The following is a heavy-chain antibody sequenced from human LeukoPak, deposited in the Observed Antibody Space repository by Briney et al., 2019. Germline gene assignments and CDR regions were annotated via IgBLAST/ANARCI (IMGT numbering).Heavy chain of an antibody. V-gene: IGHV3-21*01. J-gene: IGHJ3*02. CDR1: GFTFSSYS. CDR3: ARRFSMGHAFDI. CDR2: ISSSSSYI. D-gene: IGHD2/OR15-2a*01. Sequence: TGGSLRLSCAASGFTFSSYSMNWVRQAPGKGLEWVSSISSSSSYIYYADSVKGRFTISRDNAKNSLYLQMNSLRAEDTAVYYCARRFSMGHAFDIWGQGTMVTVSS.